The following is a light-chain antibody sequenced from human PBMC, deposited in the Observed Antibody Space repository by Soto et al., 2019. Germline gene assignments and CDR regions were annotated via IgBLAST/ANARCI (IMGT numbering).Light chain of an antibody. Sequence: DIQMTQSPSTLSASVGDRVTITCRASQSISSYLAWYQQKPGKVPNLLIYKASSLHSGVPSRFSGSGSGTEFTLTISSLQPDDFATYYCQQYVGHSRTFGQGTKVDIK. V-gene: IGKV1-5*03. CDR2: KAS. CDR1: QSISSY. J-gene: IGKJ1*01. CDR3: QQYVGHSRT.